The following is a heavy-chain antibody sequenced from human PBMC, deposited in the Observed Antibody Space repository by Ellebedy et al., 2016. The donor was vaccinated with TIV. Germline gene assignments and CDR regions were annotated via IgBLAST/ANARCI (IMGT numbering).Heavy chain of an antibody. J-gene: IGHJ4*02. CDR3: ARDEGDEEMATIGFIDY. Sequence: ASVKVSCKASGGTFSSYAISWVRQAPGQGLEWMGRIIPILGIANYAQKFQGRVTITADKSTSTAYMELSSLRSEDTAVYYCARDEGDEEMATIGFIDYWGQGTLVTVSS. CDR2: IIPILGIA. CDR1: GGTFSSYA. V-gene: IGHV1-69*04. D-gene: IGHD5-24*01.